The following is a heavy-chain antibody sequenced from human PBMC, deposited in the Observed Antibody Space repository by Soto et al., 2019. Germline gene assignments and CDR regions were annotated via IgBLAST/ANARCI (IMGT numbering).Heavy chain of an antibody. CDR3: ARARPRGVAAAGYYFDY. V-gene: IGHV4-34*01. J-gene: IGHJ4*02. Sequence: SETLSLTCAVYGGSFSGYYWSWIRQPPGKGLEWIGEINHSGSTNYNPSLKSRVTISVDTSKNQFSLKLSSVTAADTAVYYCARARPRGVAAAGYYFDYWGQGTLVTVSS. CDR2: INHSGST. D-gene: IGHD6-13*01. CDR1: GGSFSGYY.